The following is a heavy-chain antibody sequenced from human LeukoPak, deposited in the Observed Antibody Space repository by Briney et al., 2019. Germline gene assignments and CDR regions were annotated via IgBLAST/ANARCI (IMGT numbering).Heavy chain of an antibody. CDR1: GGSFSGYY. J-gene: IGHJ6*02. D-gene: IGHD3-10*01. Sequence: SETLSLTCAVYGGSFSGYYWSWIRQPPGKGLEWIGEINHSRSTNYNPSLKSRVTISVDTSKNQFSLKLSSVTAADTAVYYCALAMVRGFNYYYGMDVWGQGTMVTVSS. V-gene: IGHV4-34*01. CDR2: INHSRST. CDR3: ALAMVRGFNYYYGMDV.